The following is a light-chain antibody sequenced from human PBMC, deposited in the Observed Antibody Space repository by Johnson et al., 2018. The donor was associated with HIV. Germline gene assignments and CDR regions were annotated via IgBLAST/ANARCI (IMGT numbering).Light chain of an antibody. J-gene: IGLJ1*01. CDR2: EKN. CDR1: SSNIGNNY. Sequence: QSMLTQPPSVSAAPGQKVTISCSGSSSNIGNNYVSWYQQLPGTAPKLLIYEKNKRPSGIPDRFSASKSGTSATLDIPGLQPGDEADYYCATWDSSLGAHYVFGTGTKVTVL. CDR3: ATWDSSLGAHYV. V-gene: IGLV1-51*02.